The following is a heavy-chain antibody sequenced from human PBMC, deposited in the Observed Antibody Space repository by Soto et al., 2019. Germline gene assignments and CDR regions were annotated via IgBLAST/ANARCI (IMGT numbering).Heavy chain of an antibody. D-gene: IGHD5-12*01. CDR2: IYYSGST. CDR1: GGSISSGDYY. Sequence: SETLSLTCTVSGGSISSGDYYWSWIRQPPGKGLEWIGYIYYSGSTYYNPSLKSRLTISVDTSKNQFSLTLSSVTAADTAVYYCARIQMATIHFNYWGQGTLVTVS. V-gene: IGHV4-30-4*01. J-gene: IGHJ4*02. CDR3: ARIQMATIHFNY.